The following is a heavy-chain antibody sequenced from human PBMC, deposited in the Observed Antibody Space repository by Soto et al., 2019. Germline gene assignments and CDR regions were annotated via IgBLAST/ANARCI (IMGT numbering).Heavy chain of an antibody. CDR1: GFTFSSYG. V-gene: IGHV3-30*18. Sequence: GCLRRSGSASGFTFSSYGIHWVRQAPGKGLEWVAFISYDGSNKYYTDSVKGRFTISRDNSKNTLYLQMNGLRGEDTAVYYSAKRRNVLRFLEWSSGMEVWGQGTTVTVYS. J-gene: IGHJ6*02. CDR3: AKRRNVLRFLEWSSGMEV. CDR2: ISYDGSNK. D-gene: IGHD3-3*01.